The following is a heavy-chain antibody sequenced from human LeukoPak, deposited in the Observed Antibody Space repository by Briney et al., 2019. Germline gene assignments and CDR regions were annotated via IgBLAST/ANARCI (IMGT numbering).Heavy chain of an antibody. CDR2: ISSSGSTI. Sequence: GGSLRLSCAASGFTFSDYYMGWIRQAPGKGLEWVSYISSSGSTIYYADSVKGRFTISRDNAKNSLYLQMNSLRAEDTAVYYCARGSSYCGGDCYSRYFQHWGQGTLVTVSS. CDR1: GFTFSDYY. CDR3: ARGSSYCGGDCYSRYFQH. D-gene: IGHD2-21*02. V-gene: IGHV3-11*01. J-gene: IGHJ1*01.